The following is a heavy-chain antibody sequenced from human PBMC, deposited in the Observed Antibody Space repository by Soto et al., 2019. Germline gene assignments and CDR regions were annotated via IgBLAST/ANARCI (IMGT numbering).Heavy chain of an antibody. CDR1: GGSISSYY. V-gene: IGHV4-4*07. J-gene: IGHJ4*02. CDR2: IYTSGST. CDR3: ARESLKESITMTVVVDY. D-gene: IGHD3-22*01. Sequence: SETLSLTCTVSGGSISSYYWSWIRRPAGKGLEWIGRIYTSGSTNYNPSLKSRVTMSVDTSKNQFSLKLSSVTAADTAVYYCARESLKESITMTVVVDYWGQGTLVTVSS.